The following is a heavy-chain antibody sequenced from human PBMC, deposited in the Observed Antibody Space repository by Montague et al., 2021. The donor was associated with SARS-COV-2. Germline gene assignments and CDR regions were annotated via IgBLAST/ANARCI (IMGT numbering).Heavy chain of an antibody. CDR3: ARHRRYDVVTYYPDF. D-gene: IGHD3-9*01. V-gene: IGHV4-39*01. CDR2: ISNGGRT. J-gene: IGHJ4*02. Sequence: SDTLSLICSVSGGSFDSDNFFWGWIRQPPGKRLEWIGVISNGGRTFDNPSLKSRVTISVHTSRNQLSLNVKSVTAADTAVYYCARHRRYDVVTYYPDFWGQGILVTVSS. CDR1: GGSFDSDNFF.